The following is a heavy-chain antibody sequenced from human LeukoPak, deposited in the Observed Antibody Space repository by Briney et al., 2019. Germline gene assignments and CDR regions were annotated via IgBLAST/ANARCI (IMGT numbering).Heavy chain of an antibody. Sequence: PSQTLSLTCAVSGGSISSGGYSWSWIRQPPGKGLERIGYIYHSGSTYYNPSLKSRVTISVDRSRNQFSLKLSSVTAADTAVYYCARSYYDSSGYPPEYFQHWGQGTLVTVSS. D-gene: IGHD3-22*01. CDR1: GGSISSGGYS. CDR3: ARSYYDSSGYPPEYFQH. J-gene: IGHJ1*01. CDR2: IYHSGST. V-gene: IGHV4-30-2*01.